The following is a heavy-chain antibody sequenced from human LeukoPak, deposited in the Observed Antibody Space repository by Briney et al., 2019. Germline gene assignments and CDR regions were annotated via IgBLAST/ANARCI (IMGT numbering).Heavy chain of an antibody. V-gene: IGHV3-48*01. D-gene: IGHD6-13*01. CDR3: ARDLPKMYSSSWHTYYYYYYGMDV. CDR2: ISSSSSTI. J-gene: IGHJ6*02. Sequence: GGSLRLSCAASGFTFSSYSMNWVRQAPGKGLEWVSYISSSSSTIYYAESVKGRFTISRDNAKNSLYLQMNSLRAEDTAVYYCARDLPKMYSSSWHTYYYYYYGMDVWGQGTTVTVSS. CDR1: GFTFSSYS.